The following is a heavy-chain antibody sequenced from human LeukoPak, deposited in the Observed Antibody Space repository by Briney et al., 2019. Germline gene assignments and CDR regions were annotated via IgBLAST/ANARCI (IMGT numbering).Heavy chain of an antibody. D-gene: IGHD6-19*01. CDR2: ISGSGGST. CDR3: AKDYLAVAGTFDY. CDR1: GFTFSSYA. Sequence: GGSLRLSCAASGFTFSSYAMNWVRQAPGKGLEWVSGISGSGGSTYYADSVKGRVTISRDNSKNTLYLQMNSLRAEDTAVYYCAKDYLAVAGTFDYWGQGTLVTVSS. J-gene: IGHJ4*02. V-gene: IGHV3-23*01.